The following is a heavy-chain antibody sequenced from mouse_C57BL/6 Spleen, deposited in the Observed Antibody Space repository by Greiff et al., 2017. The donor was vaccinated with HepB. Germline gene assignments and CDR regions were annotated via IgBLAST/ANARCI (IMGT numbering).Heavy chain of an antibody. Sequence: VQLKESGPELVKPGASVKISCKASGYSFTGYYMHWVKQSSEKSLEWIGEINPSTGGTSYNQKFKGKATLTVDKSSSTAYMQLKSLTSEDSAVYYCARERIYYGNYLYYFDYWGQGTTLTVSS. D-gene: IGHD2-1*01. CDR1: GYSFTGYY. CDR2: INPSTGGT. CDR3: ARERIYYGNYLYYFDY. J-gene: IGHJ2*01. V-gene: IGHV1-43*01.